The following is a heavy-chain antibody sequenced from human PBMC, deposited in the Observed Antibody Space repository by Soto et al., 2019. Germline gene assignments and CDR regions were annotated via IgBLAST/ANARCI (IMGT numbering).Heavy chain of an antibody. Sequence: LSLTCTVSGGSISSSSYYWGWIRQPPGKGLEWIGSIYYSGSTYYNPSLKSRVTISVDTSKNQFYLKLSSVTAADTAVYYCARVDLGGYVFSLGGDWFAPWGRGTLVPVSS. J-gene: IGHJ5*02. D-gene: IGHD3-16*01. V-gene: IGHV4-39*01. CDR3: ARVDLGGYVFSLGGDWFAP. CDR2: IYYSGST. CDR1: GGSISSSSYY.